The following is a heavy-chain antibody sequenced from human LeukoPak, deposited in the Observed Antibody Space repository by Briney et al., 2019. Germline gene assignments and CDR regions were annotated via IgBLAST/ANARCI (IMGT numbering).Heavy chain of an antibody. J-gene: IGHJ4*02. D-gene: IGHD3-22*01. V-gene: IGHV3-7*01. CDR3: ARDQDYDSSGYALDY. CDR1: GFTLSSYW. CDR2: IKQDGSEK. Sequence: PGGSLRLSCAASGFTLSSYWMSWVRQAPGKGLEWVANIKQDGSEKYYVDSVKGRFTISRDNAKNSLYLQMNSLRAEDTAVYYCARDQDYDSSGYALDYWGQGSLVTVSS.